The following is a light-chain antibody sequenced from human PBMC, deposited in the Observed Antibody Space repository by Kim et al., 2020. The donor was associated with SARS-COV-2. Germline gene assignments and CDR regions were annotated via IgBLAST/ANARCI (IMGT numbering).Light chain of an antibody. CDR2: DVR. Sequence: GQSVTIPCTGNNSDIGSYNSVSWVQQHPGKAPKLMIYDVRQRPSGVPDRFSGSKSDNTASLTISGLQAEDEADYYCCSYAGTYTLVFGGGTKVTVL. CDR1: NSDIGSYNS. CDR3: CSYAGTYTLV. V-gene: IGLV2-11*01. J-gene: IGLJ3*02.